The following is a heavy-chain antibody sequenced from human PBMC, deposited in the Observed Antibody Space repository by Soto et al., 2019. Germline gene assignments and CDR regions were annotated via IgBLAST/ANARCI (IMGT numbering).Heavy chain of an antibody. CDR1: GFTFSSYS. CDR3: SRDQTPCQWLVPLFDY. V-gene: IGHV3-21*01. D-gene: IGHD6-19*01. Sequence: EVQLVESGGGLVKPGGSVRLSCAASGFTFSSYSMNWVRQAPGKGLEWVSSISSSSSYIYYADSVKGRFTISRDNAKNSLSLQKNSLRAEDQAVYYCSRDQTPCQWLVPLFDYWGQGTLVTVSS. CDR2: ISSSSSYI. J-gene: IGHJ4*02.